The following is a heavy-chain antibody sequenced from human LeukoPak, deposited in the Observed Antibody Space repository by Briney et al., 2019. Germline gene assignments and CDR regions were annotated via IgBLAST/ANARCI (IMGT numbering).Heavy chain of an antibody. CDR2: IIPIFGTA. D-gene: IGHD1-26*01. CDR3: AGDGADGWFDY. J-gene: IGHJ5*01. CDR1: GGIFSSYA. V-gene: IGHV1-69*06. Sequence: SVNVSFQASGGIFSSYAISWVRQAPGHGLEWMGAIIPIFGTANYAQRFQGRVTITADKSTSTAYMELSSLRAEDTAVYYCAGDGADGWFDYWGQGTLVTVSS.